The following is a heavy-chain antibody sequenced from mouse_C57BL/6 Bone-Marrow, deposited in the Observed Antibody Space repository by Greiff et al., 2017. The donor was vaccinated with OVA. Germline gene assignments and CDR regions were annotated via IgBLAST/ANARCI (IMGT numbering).Heavy chain of an antibody. D-gene: IGHD4-1*01. J-gene: IGHJ2*01. CDR1: GFTFSDYG. CDR3: ARMGKVDY. V-gene: IGHV5-17*01. Sequence: EVQGVESGGGLVKPGGSLKLSCAASGFTFSDYGMHWVRQAPEKGLDWVAYISSGSSTIYYADTVKGRFTISRDNAKNTLFLQMTSLRSEDTAMYYCARMGKVDYWGQGTTLTVSS. CDR2: ISSGSSTI.